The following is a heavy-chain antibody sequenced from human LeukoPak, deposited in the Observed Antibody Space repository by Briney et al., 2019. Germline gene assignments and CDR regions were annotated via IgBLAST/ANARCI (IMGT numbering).Heavy chain of an antibody. V-gene: IGHV3-21*01. J-gene: IGHJ6*04. CDR1: GFTFSSYN. CDR3: AELGITMIGGV. D-gene: IGHD3-10*02. Sequence: GGSLRLSCAASGFTFSSYNMNWVRQAPGKGLEWVSSITSSSSYICYADSVKGRFTISRDNAKNSLYLQMNSLRAEDTAVYYCAELGITMIGGVWGKGTTVTISS. CDR2: ITSSSSYI.